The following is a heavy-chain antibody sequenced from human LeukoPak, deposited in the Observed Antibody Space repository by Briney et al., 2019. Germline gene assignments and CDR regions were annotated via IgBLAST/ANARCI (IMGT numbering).Heavy chain of an antibody. CDR1: GYSISSGYY. V-gene: IGHV4-38-2*02. CDR3: ARGRRRAFGYYYYMDV. J-gene: IGHJ6*03. Sequence: ETLSLTCTVSGYSISSGYYWGWIRQPPGKGLEWIGSIYHSGSTYYNPSLKSRVTISVDTSKNQFSLKLSSVTAADTAVYYCARGRRRAFGYYYYMDVWDKGTTVTVSS. CDR2: IYHSGST. D-gene: IGHD3-16*01.